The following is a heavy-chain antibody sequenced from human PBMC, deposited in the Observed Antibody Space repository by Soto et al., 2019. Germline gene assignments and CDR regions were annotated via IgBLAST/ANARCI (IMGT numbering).Heavy chain of an antibody. CDR3: ATDRLGISGYDAFDY. Sequence: ASVXVSCKVSGYTPTELSMHWVRQAPGKGLEWMGGFDPEDGETIYAQKFQGRVTMTEDTSTDTAYMELSSLRSEDTAVYYCATDRLGISGYDAFDYWGQGTLVTAPQ. V-gene: IGHV1-24*01. D-gene: IGHD5-12*01. CDR2: FDPEDGET. J-gene: IGHJ4*02. CDR1: GYTPTELS.